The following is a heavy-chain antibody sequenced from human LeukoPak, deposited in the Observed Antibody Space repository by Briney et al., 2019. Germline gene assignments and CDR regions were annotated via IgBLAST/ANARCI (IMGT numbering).Heavy chain of an antibody. Sequence: KPSETLSLTCTVSGGSFSGYYCSWIRQPAGKGLEWIGRIYTSGSTNYNPSLKSRVTMSVDTSKNQFSLRLTSVTAADTAVYYCARQTGSGLFILPGGQGTLVTVSS. CDR1: GGSFSGYY. J-gene: IGHJ4*02. CDR3: ARQTGSGLFILP. V-gene: IGHV4-4*07. CDR2: IYTSGST. D-gene: IGHD3/OR15-3a*01.